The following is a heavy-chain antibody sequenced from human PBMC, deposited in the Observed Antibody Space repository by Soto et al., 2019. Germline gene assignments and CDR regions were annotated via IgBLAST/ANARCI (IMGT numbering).Heavy chain of an antibody. V-gene: IGHV1-2*02. D-gene: IGHD3-22*01. CDR1: GYTFTGYY. Sequence: QVQLVQSGAEVKKPGASVKVSCKASGYTFTGYYMHWVRQAPGQGLEWMGWINPNSGGTNYAQKFQGRVTMTRNTSISTAYMELSSLRSEDTAVYYCARDMYYYDSSGYYRYYYYYYGMDVWGQGTTVTVSS. CDR3: ARDMYYYDSSGYYRYYYYYYGMDV. J-gene: IGHJ6*02. CDR2: INPNSGGT.